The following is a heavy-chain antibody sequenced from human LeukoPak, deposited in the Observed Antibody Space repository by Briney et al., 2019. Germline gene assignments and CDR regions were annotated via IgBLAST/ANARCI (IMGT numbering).Heavy chain of an antibody. CDR1: GFTFRNFW. CDR2: INQDVSQR. J-gene: IGHJ5*02. D-gene: IGHD1-26*01. Sequence: PGGSLRLSCSASGFTFRNFWMTWVRQVPGKGLEWVANINQDVSQRYYVDSLKDRFTISRDNAKSSLYLQMNSLTPEDTGIYYCVRGYRNQWELWAWGQGTLVIVSS. V-gene: IGHV3-7*01. CDR3: VRGYRNQWELWA.